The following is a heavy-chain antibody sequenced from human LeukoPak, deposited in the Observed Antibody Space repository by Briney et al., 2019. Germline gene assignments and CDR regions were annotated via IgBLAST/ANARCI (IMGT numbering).Heavy chain of an antibody. D-gene: IGHD6-19*01. CDR3: AKDFIAVPGY. V-gene: IGHV3-30*18. CDR1: GFTFSSYG. J-gene: IGHJ4*02. CDR2: ISYDGSNK. Sequence: GRSLRLSCAASGFTFSSYGMHWVRQAPGKGLEWVAVISYDGSNKYYADSVKGRFTISRDNSKNTLYLQMNSLRAEDTAVYYCAKDFIAVPGYWGQGTLVTVSS.